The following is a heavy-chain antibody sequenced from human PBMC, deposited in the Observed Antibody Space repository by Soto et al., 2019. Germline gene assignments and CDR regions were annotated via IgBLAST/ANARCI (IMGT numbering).Heavy chain of an antibody. CDR3: ARAPGTGMAYFDY. J-gene: IGHJ4*02. Sequence: AGSLTLTCAASGFTIRSNNLHWVVRAPARGVVGLAIMWYHSSDNDYADSVKGRFTISRDNSDNTLYLQMNGLSAEDTAVYYGARAPGTGMAYFDYWGQGTLVTVSS. D-gene: IGHD5-18*01. CDR1: GFTIRSNN. V-gene: IGHV3-33*01. CDR2: MWYHSSDN.